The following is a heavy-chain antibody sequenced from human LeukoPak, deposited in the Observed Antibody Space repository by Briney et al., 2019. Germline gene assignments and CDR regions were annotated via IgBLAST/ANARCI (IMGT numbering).Heavy chain of an antibody. CDR1: GYSFTGYW. V-gene: IGHV5-51*01. J-gene: IGHJ6*02. CDR3: ARPTRPGQYYGLDV. Sequence: GESLKISCTGSGYSFTGYWIRWVRHMPGKSLQWMGIIYPGDSDTRYSPSFQGQVTISADKSISTAYLQWSSLNASDTAMYYCARPTRPGQYYGLDVWGQGTTVTVSS. CDR2: IYPGDSDT.